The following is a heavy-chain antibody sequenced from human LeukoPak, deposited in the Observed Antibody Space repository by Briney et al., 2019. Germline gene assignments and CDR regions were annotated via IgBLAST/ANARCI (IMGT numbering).Heavy chain of an antibody. CDR2: MNPNSGNT. CDR3: ARLVGATTHEAFDI. V-gene: IGHV1-8*02. D-gene: IGHD1-26*01. Sequence: ASVKVSCNASGGTFSSYAISWVRQAPGQGLEWMGWMNPNSGNTGYAQKFQGRVTMTRNTSISTAYMELSSLRSEDTAVYYCARLVGATTHEAFDIWGQGTMVTVSS. CDR1: GGTFSSYA. J-gene: IGHJ3*02.